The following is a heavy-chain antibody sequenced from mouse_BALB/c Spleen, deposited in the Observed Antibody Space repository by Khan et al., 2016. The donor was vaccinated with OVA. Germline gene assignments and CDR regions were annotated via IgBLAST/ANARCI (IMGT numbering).Heavy chain of an antibody. V-gene: IGHV1-4*01. D-gene: IGHD2-14*01. CDR2: INPSNGYT. CDR1: GYTFTSYT. J-gene: IGHJ3*01. Sequence: VQLQQSGAELARPGASVKMSCKASGYTFTSYTIHWIKLRPGQGLEWLGFINPSNGYTNYNQKFKDKATLTADKSSTTVYMQLSSLTSDDSAVYNSVRDGAYHRNDGWFAYWGQGTLVTVSA. CDR3: VRDGAYHRNDGWFAY.